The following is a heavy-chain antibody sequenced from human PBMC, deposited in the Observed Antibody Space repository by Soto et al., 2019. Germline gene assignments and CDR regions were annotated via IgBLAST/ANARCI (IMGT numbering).Heavy chain of an antibody. J-gene: IGHJ5*02. V-gene: IGHV3-33*01. CDR2: IWYDGSNK. D-gene: IGHD2-15*01. CDR3: ARDGVVVAANEDRGNWFDP. Sequence: GGSLRLSCAASGFTFSSYGMHWVRQAPGKGLEWVAVIWYDGSNKYYADSVKGRFTISRDNSKNTLYLQMNSLRVEDTAVYYCARDGVVVAANEDRGNWFDPWGQGTLVTVSS. CDR1: GFTFSSYG.